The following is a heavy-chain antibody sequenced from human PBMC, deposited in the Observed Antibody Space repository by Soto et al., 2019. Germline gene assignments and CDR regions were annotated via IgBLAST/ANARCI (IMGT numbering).Heavy chain of an antibody. J-gene: IGHJ4*02. Sequence: HPGGSLRLSCAASGFIVSTSYMSWVRQAPGKGLEWVSIIYNDGSTYYADSVKGRFTISRDDSKNTLYLQILSLRAEDTAVYYCARDSYTRYWGQGT. CDR3: ARDSYTRY. CDR2: IYNDGST. CDR1: GFIVSTSY. D-gene: IGHD4-4*01. V-gene: IGHV3-66*01.